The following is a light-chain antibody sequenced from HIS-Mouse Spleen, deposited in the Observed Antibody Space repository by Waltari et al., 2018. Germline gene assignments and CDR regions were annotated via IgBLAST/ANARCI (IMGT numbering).Light chain of an antibody. CDR3: CSYAGSSTLV. CDR2: EGS. V-gene: IGLV2-23*01. Sequence: QSALTQPASVSGSPGQSLTISCTGTSSDVGSYNLFSWYQQHPGKAPKLMIYEGSKRPSGVSNRFSGSKSGNTASLTISGLQAEDEADYYCCSYAGSSTLVFGGGTKLTVL. J-gene: IGLJ3*02. CDR1: SSDVGSYNL.